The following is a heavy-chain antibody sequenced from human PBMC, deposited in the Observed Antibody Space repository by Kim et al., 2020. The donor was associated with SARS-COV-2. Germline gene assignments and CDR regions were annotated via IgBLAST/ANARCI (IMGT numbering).Heavy chain of an antibody. Sequence: GGSLRLSCAASGFTFSSYAMHWVRQAPGKGLEWVAVISYDGSNKYYADSVKGRFTISRDNSKNTLYLQMNSLRAEDTAVYYCAREGQQLVRTGAFEIWGQGTMVTVSS. D-gene: IGHD6-6*01. CDR3: AREGQQLVRTGAFEI. J-gene: IGHJ3*02. CDR1: GFTFSSYA. V-gene: IGHV3-30-3*01. CDR2: ISYDGSNK.